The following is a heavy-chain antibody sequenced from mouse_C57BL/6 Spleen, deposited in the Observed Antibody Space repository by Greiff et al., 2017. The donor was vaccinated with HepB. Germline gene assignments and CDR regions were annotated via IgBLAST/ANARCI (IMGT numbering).Heavy chain of an antibody. D-gene: IGHD1-1*01. CDR2: IYPGDGDT. V-gene: IGHV1-80*01. J-gene: IGHJ2*01. CDR3: ARGGLLRYLDY. Sequence: VKLQESGAELVKPGASVKISCKASGYAFSSYWMNWVKQRPGKGLEWIGQIYPGDGDTNYNGKFKGKATLTADKSSSTAYMQLSSLTSEDSAVYFCARGGLLRYLDYWGQGTTLTVSS. CDR1: GYAFSSYW.